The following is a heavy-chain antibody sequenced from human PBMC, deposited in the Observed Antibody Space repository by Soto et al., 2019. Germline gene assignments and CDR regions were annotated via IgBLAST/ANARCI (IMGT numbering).Heavy chain of an antibody. D-gene: IGHD2-15*01. CDR1: GGSISSYY. CDR2: IYYSGST. CDR3: AREGSGPPRVGNWFDP. Sequence: SETLSLTCTVSGGSISSYYWSWIRQPPGKGLEWIGYIYYSGSTNYNPSLKSRVTISVDTSKNQFSLKLSSVTAADTAVYYCAREGSGPPRVGNWFDPWGQGTLVTVS. V-gene: IGHV4-59*01. J-gene: IGHJ5*02.